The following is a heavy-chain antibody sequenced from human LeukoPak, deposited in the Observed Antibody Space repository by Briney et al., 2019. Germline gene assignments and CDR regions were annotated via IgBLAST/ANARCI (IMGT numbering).Heavy chain of an antibody. CDR1: GGSISTSSYY. Sequence: SSETLSLTCTVSGGSISTSSYYGGWIRQPPGKGLEWIADIYYSGSTYYNPSLKSRVAISVDTSKNQFSLKLSSVTAADTAVYYCARRPSSSCGGDCYGSWGQGTLVTVSS. V-gene: IGHV4-39*01. D-gene: IGHD2-21*01. CDR3: ARRPSSSCGGDCYGS. CDR2: IYYSGST. J-gene: IGHJ5*01.